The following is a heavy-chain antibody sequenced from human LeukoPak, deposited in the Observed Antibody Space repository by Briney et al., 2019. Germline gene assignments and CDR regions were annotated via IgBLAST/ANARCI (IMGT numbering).Heavy chain of an antibody. CDR3: RRHAVGATDY. CDR1: GYSFTNYY. D-gene: IGHD1-26*01. Sequence: GESLKISCKGSGYSFTNYYTGWVRQMPGKGLEWMVFIYPGYSDPSNSPSFQGEVPLSADNPLSPPYLHWAARKASNTPIYTCRRHAVGATDYWGPGTLVTVSS. CDR2: IYPGYSDP. V-gene: IGHV5-51*01. J-gene: IGHJ4*02.